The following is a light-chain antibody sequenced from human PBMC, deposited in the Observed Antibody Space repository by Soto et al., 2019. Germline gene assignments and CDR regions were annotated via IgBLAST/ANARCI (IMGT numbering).Light chain of an antibody. CDR1: QNIRGNE. Sequence: EVVLTQSPGTLSLSPGERATLSCRASQNIRGNELAWYQQKPGQAPRLLIYRGSSRATGIPDRFSGRGSGTDFNLTISRLEPEDFEVYYCQDYGTSAPWTFGQGTKVEIK. V-gene: IGKV3-20*01. CDR2: RGS. J-gene: IGKJ1*01. CDR3: QDYGTSAPWT.